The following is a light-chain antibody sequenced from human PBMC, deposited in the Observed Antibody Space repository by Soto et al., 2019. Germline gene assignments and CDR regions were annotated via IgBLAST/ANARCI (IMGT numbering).Light chain of an antibody. Sequence: EILLTQSPGTLSLSPGERATLFCRASQSIRNSLAWYQQRPGQSPRLLIYSASSRATGVPDRFSGGGSATDFTLIVSRLEPEDFAMYYCQQYGGSPRTFGQGTKLEIK. CDR2: SAS. CDR1: QSIRNS. V-gene: IGKV3-20*01. J-gene: IGKJ2*01. CDR3: QQYGGSPRT.